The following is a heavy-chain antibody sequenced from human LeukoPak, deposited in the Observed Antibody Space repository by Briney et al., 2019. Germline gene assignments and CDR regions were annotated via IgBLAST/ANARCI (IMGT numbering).Heavy chain of an antibody. J-gene: IGHJ4*02. Sequence: GGSLRLSCAASGFTFSNCTMNWVRQAPGKGLEWVSSISSANNYIYYADSVKGRFTVSRDNAKNSLYLQMNSLRAEDTAVYYCARPYFDILTGYLYYFVSWGQGTLVTVSS. CDR1: GFTFSNCT. V-gene: IGHV3-21*01. CDR2: ISSANNYI. D-gene: IGHD3-9*01. CDR3: ARPYFDILTGYLYYFVS.